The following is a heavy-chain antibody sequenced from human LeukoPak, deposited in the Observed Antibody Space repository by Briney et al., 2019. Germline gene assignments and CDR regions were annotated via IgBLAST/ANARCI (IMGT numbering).Heavy chain of an antibody. Sequence: SETLSLTCTVSGGSISRSSYYWGWMRQPPGKGLEWIGSIYHSGSTYYNPSLKSRVTISVDTSKNQFSLKLDSVTAADTAVYYCARRQQMIGFDIWGQGTMVTVSS. CDR1: GGSISRSSYY. V-gene: IGHV4-39*01. CDR2: IYHSGST. D-gene: IGHD6-13*01. CDR3: ARRQQMIGFDI. J-gene: IGHJ3*02.